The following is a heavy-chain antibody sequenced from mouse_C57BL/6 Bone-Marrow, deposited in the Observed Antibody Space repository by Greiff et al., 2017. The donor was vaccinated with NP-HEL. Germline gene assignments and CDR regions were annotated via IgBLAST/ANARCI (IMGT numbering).Heavy chain of an antibody. J-gene: IGHJ4*01. D-gene: IGHD2-4*01. V-gene: IGHV1-15*01. Sequence: VQLQESGAELVRPGASVTLSCKASGYTFTDYEMHWVKQTPVHGLEWIGAIDPETGGTAYNQKFKGKAILTADKSSSTAYMERRSLTSEDSAVYYCTRPMITNYYAMDYWGQGTSVTVSS. CDR2: IDPETGGT. CDR3: TRPMITNYYAMDY. CDR1: GYTFTDYE.